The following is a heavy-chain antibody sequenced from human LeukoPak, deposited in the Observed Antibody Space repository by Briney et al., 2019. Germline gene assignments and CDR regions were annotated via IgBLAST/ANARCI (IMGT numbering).Heavy chain of an antibody. CDR2: ISGTGGST. Sequence: GGSLRLSCAASGFTFRSHAMSWVRQAPGQGLEWVSAISGTGGSTSYAGSVKGRFTISRDNSKNTLYLQMNSLRAEDTAVYYCARDVPSSWYAYYYYGMDVWGQGTTVTVSS. J-gene: IGHJ6*02. CDR3: ARDVPSSWYAYYYYGMDV. D-gene: IGHD6-13*01. CDR1: GFTFRSHA. V-gene: IGHV3-23*01.